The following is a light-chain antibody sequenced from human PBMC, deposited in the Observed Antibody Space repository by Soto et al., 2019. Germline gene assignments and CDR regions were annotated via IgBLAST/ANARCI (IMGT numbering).Light chain of an antibody. CDR1: QSISNW. CDR3: QQRSNWPRIT. V-gene: IGKV1-5*03. Sequence: IQLTQSPSTLPSSVGDRVPIPCRASQSISNWLAWYHQKPGKAPKLLIYKASSLESGVPSRFSGSGSGTEFTLTISSLEPEDFAVYYCQQRSNWPRITFGQGTRLEIK. CDR2: KAS. J-gene: IGKJ5*01.